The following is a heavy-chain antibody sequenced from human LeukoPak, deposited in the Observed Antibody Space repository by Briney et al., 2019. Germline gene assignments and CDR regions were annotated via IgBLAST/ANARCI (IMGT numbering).Heavy chain of an antibody. CDR1: GYTFSSYD. V-gene: IGHV1-8*01. CDR2: MNPNSGNT. Sequence: ASVKVSCKASGYTFSSYDINWVRQATGQGLEWRGWMNPNSGNTGYAQNFQARVTMTRNTSATTAYMELNSLRSEDTAVYYCARKVPNDSSGYYYRGQFDPWGQGTLVTVSS. CDR3: ARKVPNDSSGYYYRGQFDP. D-gene: IGHD3-22*01. J-gene: IGHJ5*02.